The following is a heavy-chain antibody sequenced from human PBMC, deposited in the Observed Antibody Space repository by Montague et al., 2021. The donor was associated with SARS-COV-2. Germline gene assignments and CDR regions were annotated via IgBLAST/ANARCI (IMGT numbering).Heavy chain of an antibody. J-gene: IGHJ4*02. CDR3: AVTLWAAPFDS. CDR1: GVSVSSANW. D-gene: IGHD3-16*01. V-gene: IGHV4-4*02. CDR2: ISYSGTT. Sequence: SETLSLTCTVSGVSVSSANWWSLVRQPPGKGLEWIGEISYSGTTNYNPSLQSRATISVDKSRNHLSLNLRSVTAADTAMYYCAVTLWAAPFDSWGQGILVTVSS.